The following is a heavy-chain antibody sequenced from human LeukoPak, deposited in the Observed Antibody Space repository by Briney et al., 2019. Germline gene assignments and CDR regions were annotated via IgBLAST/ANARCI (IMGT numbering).Heavy chain of an antibody. CDR1: GGSISSYY. D-gene: IGHD2-15*01. V-gene: IGHV4-59*01. J-gene: IGHJ4*02. Sequence: SETLSLTCTVSGGSISSYYWTWIRQPPGKGLEWIGYIYYSGSTNYNPSLQSRVTISVDTSKNQFSLKLSSVTAADTAVYYCARVGYCSGGSCDFTWDYWGQGTLVTVSS. CDR2: IYYSGST. CDR3: ARVGYCSGGSCDFTWDY.